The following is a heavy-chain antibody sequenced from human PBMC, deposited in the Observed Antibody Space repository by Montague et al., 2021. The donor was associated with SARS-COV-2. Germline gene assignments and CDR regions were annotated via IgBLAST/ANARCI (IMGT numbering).Heavy chain of an antibody. J-gene: IGHJ4*02. D-gene: IGHD3-9*01. V-gene: IGHV4-59*12. Sequence: SETLSLTCTVSGGSISSYYWSWIRQPPGKGLEWIGDIYYSGSTNYNPSLKSRVTISVDTSKNQFSLKLSSVTAADTAVYYCARHGRGDFDWSDEGYFDYWGQGTLVTVSS. CDR3: ARHGRGDFDWSDEGYFDY. CDR2: IYYSGST. CDR1: GGSISSYY.